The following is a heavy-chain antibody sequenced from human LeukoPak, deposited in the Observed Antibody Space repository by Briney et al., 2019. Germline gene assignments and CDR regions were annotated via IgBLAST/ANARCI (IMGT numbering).Heavy chain of an antibody. J-gene: IGHJ4*02. CDR2: IKQDGSEE. Sequence: GGSLRLSCAASGFTFSSYWMSWVRQAPGKGLEWVANIKQDGSEEYYVDSVKGRFTISRDNAENSLYLQMNSLRAEDTAVYYCASPLTRFDYWGQGTLVTVSS. CDR1: GFTFSSYW. CDR3: ASPLTRFDY. V-gene: IGHV3-7*01. D-gene: IGHD2-2*01.